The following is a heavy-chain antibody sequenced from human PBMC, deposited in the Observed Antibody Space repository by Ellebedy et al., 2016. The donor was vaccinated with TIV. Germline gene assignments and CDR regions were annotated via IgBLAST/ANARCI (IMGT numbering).Heavy chain of an antibody. V-gene: IGHV1-2*02. Sequence: ASVKVSCXASGYTFTGYYMHWVRQAPGQGLEWIGWINPNSGGTNYAQKFQGRVTMTRDTSISTAYMELSRLRSDDTAVYYCARVPRSTSCYFDYWGQGTLVTVSS. D-gene: IGHD2-2*01. CDR3: ARVPRSTSCYFDY. CDR1: GYTFTGYY. CDR2: INPNSGGT. J-gene: IGHJ4*02.